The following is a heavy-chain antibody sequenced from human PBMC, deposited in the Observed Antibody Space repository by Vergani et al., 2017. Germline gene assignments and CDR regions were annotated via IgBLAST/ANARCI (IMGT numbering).Heavy chain of an antibody. CDR1: GGSISSYY. Sequence: QLQLQESGPGLVKPSETLSLTCTVSGGSISSYYWSWIRQPPGKGLEWIGYIYYSGSTNYNPSLKSRVTISVDTSKNQFSLKLSSVTAADTAVYYCARALYYYGSGRFDPWGQGTLVTVSS. CDR2: IYYSGST. V-gene: IGHV4-59*01. CDR3: ARALYYYGSGRFDP. D-gene: IGHD3-10*01. J-gene: IGHJ5*02.